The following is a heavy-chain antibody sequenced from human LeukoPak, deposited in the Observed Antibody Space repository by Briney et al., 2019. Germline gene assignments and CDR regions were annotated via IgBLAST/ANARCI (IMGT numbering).Heavy chain of an antibody. J-gene: IGHJ6*03. CDR2: IYHSGST. CDR3: ARAFGVSYYYYMDV. Sequence: SETLSLTCTVSGYSISSGYYWGWMRQPPGKGLEWIGSIYHSGSTYYNPSLKSRVTISVDTSKNQFSLKLSSVTAADTAVYYCARAFGVSYYYYMDVWGKGTTVTVSS. D-gene: IGHD3-16*01. V-gene: IGHV4-38-2*02. CDR1: GYSISSGYY.